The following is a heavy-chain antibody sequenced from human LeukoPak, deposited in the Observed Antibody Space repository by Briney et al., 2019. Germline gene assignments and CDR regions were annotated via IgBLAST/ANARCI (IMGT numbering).Heavy chain of an antibody. V-gene: IGHV1-18*01. D-gene: IGHD6-13*01. Sequence: ASVKVSCKTSGHTSKDYGVSWVRQAPGQGLEWLGGISAFSGNTNYAQNFQGRVTVTTDTSTSTAYMELRSLTSDDTAVYYCARGGQLFDYWGQGTLVIVSS. CDR2: ISAFSGNT. CDR3: ARGGQLFDY. CDR1: GHTSKDYG. J-gene: IGHJ4*02.